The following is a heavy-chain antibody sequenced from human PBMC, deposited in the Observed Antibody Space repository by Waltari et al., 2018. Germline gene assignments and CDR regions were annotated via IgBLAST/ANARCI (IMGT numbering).Heavy chain of an antibody. Sequence: QVQLQESGPGLVKPSETLSLICSVSGGSISTHFWGWIRHPPVKTLEWIGNIYSSGSTHDNPSLTSRGTISLDMSKNQFSLKLRSVSAADTAVYYCARASDGSGSSWFDPWGQGNLVTVSS. D-gene: IGHD3-10*01. V-gene: IGHV4-59*11. J-gene: IGHJ5*02. CDR3: ARASDGSGSSWFDP. CDR1: GGSISTHF. CDR2: IYSSGST.